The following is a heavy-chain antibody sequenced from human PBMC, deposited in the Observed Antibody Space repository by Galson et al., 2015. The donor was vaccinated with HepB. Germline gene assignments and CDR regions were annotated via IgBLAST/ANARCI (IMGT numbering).Heavy chain of an antibody. Sequence: SLRLSCAASGITFDEYGMSWVRHSPRKGLEWVSGISWNGGTTSYADSVRGRFTISRDNAKNSLYLQMDSLRVDDTAIYYCARERVYNWNVNFDYWGQGTLVTVSS. CDR1: GITFDEYG. CDR3: ARERVYNWNVNFDY. V-gene: IGHV3-20*04. CDR2: ISWNGGTT. J-gene: IGHJ4*02. D-gene: IGHD1-20*01.